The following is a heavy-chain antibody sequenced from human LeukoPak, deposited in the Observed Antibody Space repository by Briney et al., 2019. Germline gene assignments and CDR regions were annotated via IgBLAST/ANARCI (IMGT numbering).Heavy chain of an antibody. J-gene: IGHJ4*02. CDR2: IDPSDSYT. D-gene: IGHD6-25*01. Sequence: GESLRISCKGSGYSFTSYCISGVRQMPGKGLEWMGRIDPSDSYTNYSPSFQGHVTISADKSISTAYLQWSSLKASDTAMYYCMTMGSGYPDYWGEGTLVTVS. CDR3: MTMGSGYPDY. CDR1: GYSFTSYC. V-gene: IGHV5-10-1*01.